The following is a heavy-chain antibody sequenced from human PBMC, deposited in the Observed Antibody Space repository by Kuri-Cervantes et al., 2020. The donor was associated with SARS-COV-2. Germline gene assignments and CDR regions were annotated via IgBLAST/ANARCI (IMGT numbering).Heavy chain of an antibody. CDR2: IKHDGSEK. V-gene: IGHV3-7*01. Sequence: AGSLRLSCAASGFTFSGYWMTWVRQAPGKGLEWVANIKHDGSEKYYVDSVKGRFTISRDNAKNSLYLQMNSLRAEDTAVYYCARGEDCSGTSFYMGLDYWGQGTLVTVSS. CDR1: GFTFSGYW. CDR3: ARGEDCSGTSFYMGLDY. J-gene: IGHJ4*02. D-gene: IGHD2-2*02.